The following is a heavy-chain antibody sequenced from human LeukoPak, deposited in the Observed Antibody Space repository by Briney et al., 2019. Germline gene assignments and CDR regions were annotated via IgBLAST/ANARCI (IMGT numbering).Heavy chain of an antibody. D-gene: IGHD3-22*01. J-gene: IGHJ4*02. V-gene: IGHV3-64D*06. Sequence: HPGGSLRLSCAASGFTFTSYAMHWVRQAPGKGLEYVSSISSNGYNTYYADSVKGRFTISRDNSKNTLYLQMSSLRPEDTAVYYCVKVCDAGYYVPGPFDYWGQGTLLTVST. CDR1: GFTFTSYA. CDR3: VKVCDAGYYVPGPFDY. CDR2: ISSNGYNT.